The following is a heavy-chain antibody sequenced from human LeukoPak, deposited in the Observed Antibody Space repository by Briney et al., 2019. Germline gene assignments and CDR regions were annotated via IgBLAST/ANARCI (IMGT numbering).Heavy chain of an antibody. CDR2: ISGNGDTT. CDR3: ARDPDYYDNP. Sequence: GGSLRLSCAASGFTFGDYAMTWVRQAPGKGLEWVAAISGNGDTTYYADSVKGRFTISRDNSKNTLYLQMNSLRAEDTAVYYCARDPDYYDNPWGQGTRVTVSS. J-gene: IGHJ5*02. V-gene: IGHV3-23*01. D-gene: IGHD3-22*01. CDR1: GFTFGDYA.